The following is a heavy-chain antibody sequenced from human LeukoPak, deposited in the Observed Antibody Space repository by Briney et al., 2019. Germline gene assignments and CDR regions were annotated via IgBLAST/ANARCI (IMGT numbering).Heavy chain of an antibody. D-gene: IGHD3-3*01. V-gene: IGHV1-18*01. CDR3: ARDPPVWGDDFSFGPTPMMGMDV. Sequence: ASVKVSCKASGYTFTSYGISWVRQAPGQGLEWTGWISAYNGNTNYAQKLQGRVTMTTDTSTSTAYMELRSLRSDDTAVYYCARDPPVWGDDFSFGPTPMMGMDVWGQGTTVTVSS. CDR2: ISAYNGNT. CDR1: GYTFTSYG. J-gene: IGHJ6*02.